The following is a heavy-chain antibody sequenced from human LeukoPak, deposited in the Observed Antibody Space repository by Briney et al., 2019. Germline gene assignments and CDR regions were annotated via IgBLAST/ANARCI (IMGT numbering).Heavy chain of an antibody. CDR1: GGSISSYY. D-gene: IGHD3-16*01. J-gene: IGHJ4*02. V-gene: IGHV4-59*01. CDR2: IYYSGST. Sequence: SETLSLTCTVSGGSISSYYWSWIRQPPGKGLEWIGYIYYSGSTDYNPSLKSRVTISVDTSKNQFSLKLSSVTAADTAVYYCARGGRAFDYWGQGTLVTVSS. CDR3: ARGGRAFDY.